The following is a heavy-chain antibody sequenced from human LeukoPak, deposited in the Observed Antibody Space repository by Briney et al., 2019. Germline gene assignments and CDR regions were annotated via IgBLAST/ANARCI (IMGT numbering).Heavy chain of an antibody. V-gene: IGHV7-4-1*01. CDR3: ARGRYSYYYGLDV. CDR2: INTNTGNP. Sequence: ASVKVSCKTSGYTFTDYAVNWVRQAPGQGLEWMGWINTNTGNPAYAQGSTGRFVFSLDTSVSTAYLQIYSLKPEDTAVYYCARGRYSYYYGLDVWGQGTTVTVSS. CDR1: GYTFTDYA. J-gene: IGHJ6*02.